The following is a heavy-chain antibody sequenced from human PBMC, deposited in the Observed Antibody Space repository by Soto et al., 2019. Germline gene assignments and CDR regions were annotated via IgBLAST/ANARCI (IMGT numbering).Heavy chain of an antibody. D-gene: IGHD2-2*01. J-gene: IGHJ6*02. CDR1: GGTFSNYT. CDR2: IIPVFGTT. V-gene: IGHV1-69*13. CDR3: ARSSPYIVVRKPTGNQDYYGMDV. Sequence: GASVKVSCKASGGTFSNYTISWVRQAPGQGLEWMGGIIPVFGTTDYEQKFQGRVMITADGSTSTAYMKLSSLRSADTAVYYCARSSPYIVVRKPTGNQDYYGMDVWGQGTTVTVSS.